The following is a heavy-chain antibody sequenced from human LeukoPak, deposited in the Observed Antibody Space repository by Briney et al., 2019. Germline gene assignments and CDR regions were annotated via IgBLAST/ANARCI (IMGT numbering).Heavy chain of an antibody. Sequence: ASVKVSCKASGYTFTGYYMHWVRQAPGQGLEWMGWINPNSGGTNYAQKFQGRVTMTRDTSISTAYMELSRLRSGDTAVYYCAREASGSGSYYNAVDYWGQGTLVTVSS. V-gene: IGHV1-2*02. CDR1: GYTFTGYY. D-gene: IGHD3-10*01. J-gene: IGHJ4*02. CDR3: AREASGSGSYYNAVDY. CDR2: INPNSGGT.